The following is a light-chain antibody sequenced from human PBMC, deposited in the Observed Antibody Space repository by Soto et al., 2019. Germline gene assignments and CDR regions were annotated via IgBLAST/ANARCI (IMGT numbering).Light chain of an antibody. CDR1: SSDVGGYNY. CDR2: DVS. J-gene: IGLJ3*02. Sequence: QSVLTQTSSLSGSPGQSITISCTGTSSDVGGYNYVSWYQQHPGKAPKLRSYDVSNRPAEVSNSFSGSKSGNTASLTISGLQAEDESDYYCSSYTSSSTVVFGGGTQLTVL. V-gene: IGLV2-14*01. CDR3: SSYTSSSTVV.